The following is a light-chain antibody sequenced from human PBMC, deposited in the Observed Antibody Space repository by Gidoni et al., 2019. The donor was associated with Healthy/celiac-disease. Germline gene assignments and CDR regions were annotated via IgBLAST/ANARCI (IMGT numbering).Light chain of an antibody. CDR3: RQSYSTPWT. Sequence: DIQMTQSPSSLSASVGDRVTITCRASQSISSYLNWYQQKPGKAPKLLIYAASSLQSGVPSRFSGSGSGTDFTLTISSRQPEDCATYYCRQSYSTPWTFGQGTKVEIK. CDR1: QSISSY. CDR2: AAS. J-gene: IGKJ1*01. V-gene: IGKV1-39*01.